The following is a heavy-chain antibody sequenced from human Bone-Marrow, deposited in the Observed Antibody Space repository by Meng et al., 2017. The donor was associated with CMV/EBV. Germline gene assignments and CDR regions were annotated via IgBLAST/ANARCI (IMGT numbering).Heavy chain of an antibody. Sequence: SETLSLTCTVSGGSISSSSYYWGWIRQPPGKGLEWIGSIYYSGSTYYNPSLKSRVTISVDTSKNQFSLKLSSVTAADTAVYYCARVGYSSSPLRDWFDPWGQGTRVTVSS. CDR2: IYYSGST. CDR3: ARVGYSSSPLRDWFDP. D-gene: IGHD6-6*01. V-gene: IGHV4-39*07. CDR1: GGSISSSSYY. J-gene: IGHJ5*02.